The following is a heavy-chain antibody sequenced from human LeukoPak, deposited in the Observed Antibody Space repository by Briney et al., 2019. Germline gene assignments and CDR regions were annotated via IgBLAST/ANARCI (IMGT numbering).Heavy chain of an antibody. J-gene: IGHJ5*02. CDR3: LRVDDTNGHNWFDP. CDR1: GFTFSSYG. V-gene: IGHV3-30*03. D-gene: IGHD2-8*01. Sequence: ETGGSLRLSCAASGFTFSSYGMHWVRQAPGKGLEWVAVISYDGSNKYYADSVKGRFTISRDNAKSTLYLQMNSLTVEDTAVYYCLRVDDTNGHNWFDPWGQGTLVTVSS. CDR2: ISYDGSNK.